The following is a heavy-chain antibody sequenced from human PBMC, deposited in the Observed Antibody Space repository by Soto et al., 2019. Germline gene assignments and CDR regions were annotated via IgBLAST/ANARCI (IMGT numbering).Heavy chain of an antibody. J-gene: IGHJ4*02. D-gene: IGHD2-8*02. Sequence: SVKVSCKASGYSFTSYYMHCVRQAPGQGLEWMGIINPSGGSTSYAQKFQGRVTMTRDTSTSTVYMELSSLRSEDTAVYYCARDKITGLFDYWGQGTLVTVSS. V-gene: IGHV1-46*01. CDR2: INPSGGST. CDR1: GYSFTSYY. CDR3: ARDKITGLFDY.